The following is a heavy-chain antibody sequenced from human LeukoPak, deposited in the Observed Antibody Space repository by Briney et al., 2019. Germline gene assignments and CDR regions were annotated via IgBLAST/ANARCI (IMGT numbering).Heavy chain of an antibody. D-gene: IGHD3-22*01. V-gene: IGHV1-3*01. CDR3: ARGDNHYEYSSGYY. CDR1: GYTFTSYA. CDR2: INAGNGNT. Sequence: ASVKVSCKASGYTFTSYAMHWVRQAPGQRLEWIGWINAGNGNTKYSQKFQGRVTITRDTSASTAYMELSSLRSEDTAVYYCARGDNHYEYSSGYYWGQGTLVTVSS. J-gene: IGHJ4*02.